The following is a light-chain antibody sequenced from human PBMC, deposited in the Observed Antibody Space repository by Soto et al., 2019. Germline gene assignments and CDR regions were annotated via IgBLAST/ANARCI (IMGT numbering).Light chain of an antibody. CDR1: ISNIGSST. J-gene: IGLJ1*01. CDR2: SNN. CDR3: AAWDDSLNGHV. V-gene: IGLV1-44*01. Sequence: QSVLTQPPSASGTPGQRVTISCSGSISNIGSSTVNWYQQLPGTAPKLLIYSNNQRPSGVPDRFFGSKSGTSASLAISGLQSEDEADYYCAAWDDSLNGHVFGTGTKLTVL.